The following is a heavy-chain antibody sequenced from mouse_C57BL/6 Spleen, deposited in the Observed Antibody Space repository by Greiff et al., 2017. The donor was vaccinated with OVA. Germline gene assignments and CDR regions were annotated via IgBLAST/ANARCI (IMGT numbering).Heavy chain of an antibody. CDR2: IYPGGGNT. CDR1: GYAFTSSC. D-gene: IGHD1-1*01. J-gene: IGHJ3*01. V-gene: IGHV1-82*01. CDR3: GRRDYGSSEFAY. Sequence: QVQLQQSGPELVKPGASVKISCTASGYAFTSSCMNWVKQRPGQGLEWIGRIYPGGGNTYYNGKFKGKATLTDDKSSSSAYMQLSSLTYEDSAVYFCGRRDYGSSEFAYWGQGTLVTVSA.